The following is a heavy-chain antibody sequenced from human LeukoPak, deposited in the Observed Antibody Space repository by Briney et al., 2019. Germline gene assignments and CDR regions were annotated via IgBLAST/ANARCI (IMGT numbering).Heavy chain of an antibody. Sequence: SETLSLTCTVSGYSITSNYYWVWIRQPPGKGLEWIGSIYHSGSTYYNPPLKSRVTISVDTSKNQFSLKLSSVTAADTAVYYCARIGATHLFSLDYWGQGTLVTVSS. V-gene: IGHV4-38-2*02. CDR1: GYSITSNYY. J-gene: IGHJ4*02. CDR3: ARIGATHLFSLDY. D-gene: IGHD5-12*01. CDR2: IYHSGST.